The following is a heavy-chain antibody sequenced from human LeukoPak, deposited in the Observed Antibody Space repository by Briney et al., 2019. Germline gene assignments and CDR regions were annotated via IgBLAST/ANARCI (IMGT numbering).Heavy chain of an antibody. J-gene: IGHJ3*02. Sequence: ASVKVSCKASGYTFTSYGISWVRQAPGQGLEWMGWISAYNGNTNYAQKLQGRVTMTTDTSTSTAYMEVRSLRSDDTDVYYCARAPRGLFYYDSSGSHAFDIWGQGTMVTVSS. V-gene: IGHV1-18*01. D-gene: IGHD3-22*01. CDR1: GYTFTSYG. CDR3: ARAPRGLFYYDSSGSHAFDI. CDR2: ISAYNGNT.